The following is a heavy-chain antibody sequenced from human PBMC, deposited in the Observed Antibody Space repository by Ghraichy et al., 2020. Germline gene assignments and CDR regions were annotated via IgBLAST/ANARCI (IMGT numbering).Heavy chain of an antibody. D-gene: IGHD1-26*01. Sequence: ASVKVSCKASGYTFTSYGISWVRQAPGQGLEWMGWISAYNGNTNYAQKLQGRVTMTTDTSTSTAYMELRSLRSDDTAVYYCARGIVGAPYPNDAFDIWGQGTMVTVSS. CDR3: ARGIVGAPYPNDAFDI. V-gene: IGHV1-18*01. J-gene: IGHJ3*02. CDR1: GYTFTSYG. CDR2: ISAYNGNT.